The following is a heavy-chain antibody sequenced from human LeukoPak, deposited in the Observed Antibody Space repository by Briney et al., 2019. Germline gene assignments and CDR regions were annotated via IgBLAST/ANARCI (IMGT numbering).Heavy chain of an antibody. CDR1: GYTFTSYY. V-gene: IGHV1-46*01. Sequence: ASVKVSCKASGYTFTSYYMHWVRQAPGQGLEWMGIINPSGGSTSYAQKFQGRVTMIRDMSTSTVYMELSSLRSEDTAVYYCARDKSGYGYYYYYMDVWGKGTTVTVSS. CDR2: INPSGGST. J-gene: IGHJ6*03. D-gene: IGHD5-12*01. CDR3: ARDKSGYGYYYYYMDV.